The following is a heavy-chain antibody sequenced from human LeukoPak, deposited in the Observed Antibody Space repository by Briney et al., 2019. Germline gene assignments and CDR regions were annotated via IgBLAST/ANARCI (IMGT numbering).Heavy chain of an antibody. Sequence: TSETLSLTCAVYGGSFSGYYWSWIRQPPGKGLEWIGYISYTGSTTYNSSLKSRVTISLDTSQNQFSLKLTSVTPADTAVYYCARTAKYYYGSETYYFFDYWGQGTLVTVSS. V-gene: IGHV4-59*01. CDR1: GGSFSGYY. J-gene: IGHJ4*02. CDR3: ARTAKYYYGSETYYFFDY. CDR2: ISYTGST. D-gene: IGHD3-10*01.